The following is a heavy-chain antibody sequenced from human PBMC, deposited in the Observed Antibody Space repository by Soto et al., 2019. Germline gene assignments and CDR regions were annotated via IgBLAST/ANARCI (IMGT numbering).Heavy chain of an antibody. CDR2: IIPIFGTA. CDR3: ARVVAPFGVAAPHYYYYGMDV. Sequence: QVQLVQSGAEVKKPGSSVKVSCKASGGTFSSYAISWVRQAPGQGLEWMGGIIPIFGTANYAQKFQGRVTITADESTXXAXMXXSSLRSEDTAVYYCARVVAPFGVAAPHYYYYGMDVWGQGTTVTVSS. CDR1: GGTFSSYA. V-gene: IGHV1-69*12. J-gene: IGHJ6*02. D-gene: IGHD3-3*01.